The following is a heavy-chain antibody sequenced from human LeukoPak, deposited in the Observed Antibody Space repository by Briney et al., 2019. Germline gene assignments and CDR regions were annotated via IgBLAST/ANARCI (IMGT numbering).Heavy chain of an antibody. CDR2: IYYSGST. V-gene: IGHV4-59*08. CDR3: ARQRKSPDVLRFDS. Sequence: PSETLSLTCSVSGDSLNTYYWSWIRQPPGKGLEWIGYIYYSGSTNYTPSLKSRLTLSVDTSKNQFSLNLTSVTAADTAIYYCARQRKSPDVLRFDSWGQGILVTVSS. D-gene: IGHD3-10*01. J-gene: IGHJ4*02. CDR1: GDSLNTYY.